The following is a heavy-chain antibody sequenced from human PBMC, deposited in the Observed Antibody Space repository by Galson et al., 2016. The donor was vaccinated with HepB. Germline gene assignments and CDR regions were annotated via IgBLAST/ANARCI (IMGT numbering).Heavy chain of an antibody. J-gene: IGHJ5*02. D-gene: IGHD2-21*02. V-gene: IGHV2-5*02. CDR2: IYWDDDK. Sequence: PALVKPTQTLTLTCTFSGFSLSSSGVGVGWIRQPPGKALEWLALIYWDDDKRYSPSLKSRLTITKGTSKNQVVLTMTNMDPVDTATYYCARETLGYCGGDCYSGGWFDPWGQGTLVTVSS. CDR3: ARETLGYCGGDCYSGGWFDP. CDR1: GFSLSSSGVG.